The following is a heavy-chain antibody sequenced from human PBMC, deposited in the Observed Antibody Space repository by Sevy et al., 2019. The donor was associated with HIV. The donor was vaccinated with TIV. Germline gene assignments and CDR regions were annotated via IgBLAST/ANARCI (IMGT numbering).Heavy chain of an antibody. V-gene: IGHV3-30-3*01. CDR1: GFPFSNFA. D-gene: IGHD2-8*01. J-gene: IGHJ4*02. Sequence: GGSLRLSCAASGFPFSNFAMSWVRQAPGKGLEWVAVISFNGNTQYYAHSVKGRFTISRDNSKNTLFLQMNSLRSEDTAMYYCAREAGYSTNWAPGNYWGQGTLVTVSS. CDR2: ISFNGNTQ. CDR3: AREAGYSTNWAPGNY.